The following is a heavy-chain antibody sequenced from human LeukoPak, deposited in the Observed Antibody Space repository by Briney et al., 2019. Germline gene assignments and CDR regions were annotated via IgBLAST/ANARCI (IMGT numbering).Heavy chain of an antibody. CDR2: LKDGGTTT. CDR3: TTIRPGY. Sequence: GGSLRLSCAAYGFTFSSYWIDWVRLVPGKGLVWVARLKDGGTTTDYADSVKGRFTISRDDAKNTLYLQMNGLRAEDTAVYYCTTIRPGYWGQGTLVTVSP. V-gene: IGHV3-74*01. J-gene: IGHJ4*02. D-gene: IGHD5-12*01. CDR1: GFTFSSYW.